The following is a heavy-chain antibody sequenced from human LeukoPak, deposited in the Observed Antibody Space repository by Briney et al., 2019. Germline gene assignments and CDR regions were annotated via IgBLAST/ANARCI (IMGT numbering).Heavy chain of an antibody. Sequence: SETLSLTCAVYGGSFSGYYWSWIRQPPGKGLVWIGEINHSGSTNYNPSLKSRVTISVDTSKNQFSLKLSSVTAADTAVYYCARARRQYCSSTSCYLFDYWGQGTLVTVSS. CDR1: GGSFSGYY. V-gene: IGHV4-34*01. D-gene: IGHD2-2*01. CDR2: INHSGST. CDR3: ARARRQYCSSTSCYLFDY. J-gene: IGHJ4*02.